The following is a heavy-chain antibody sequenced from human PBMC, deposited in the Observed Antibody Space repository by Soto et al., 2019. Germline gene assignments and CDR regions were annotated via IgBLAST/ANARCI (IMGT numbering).Heavy chain of an antibody. CDR2: INPDSGAT. Sequence: RASVKVSCKASGYSFTGYYIHWVRQAPGQGLEWMGWINPDSGATNYAQNFQGRVTLTSDTSISTASMDLTSLTSDDTAVDYCARGDYGTGGYPFPYFDYWGQGTLVTVSS. J-gene: IGHJ4*02. CDR1: GYSFTGYY. CDR3: ARGDYGTGGYPFPYFDY. V-gene: IGHV1-2*02. D-gene: IGHD2-8*02.